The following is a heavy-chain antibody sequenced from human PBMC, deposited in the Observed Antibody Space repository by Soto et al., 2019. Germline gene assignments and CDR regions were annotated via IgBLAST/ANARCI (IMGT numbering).Heavy chain of an antibody. V-gene: IGHV3-21*01. J-gene: IGHJ6*02. CDR2: ISSSSSYI. D-gene: IGHD1-1*01. CDR1: GFTFSSYS. CDR3: ARVRLVAGTTFGLNYYGMDV. Sequence: GGSLRLSCAASGFTFSSYSMNWVRQAPGKGLEWVSSISSSSSYIYYADSVKGRFTISRDNAKNSLYLQMNSLRAEDTAVYYWARVRLVAGTTFGLNYYGMDVWGQGTTVTVSS.